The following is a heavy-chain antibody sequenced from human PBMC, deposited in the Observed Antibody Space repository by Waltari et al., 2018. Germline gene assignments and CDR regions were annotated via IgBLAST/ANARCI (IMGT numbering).Heavy chain of an antibody. V-gene: IGHV1-46*01. J-gene: IGHJ6*03. Sequence: QVQLVQSGAEVKKPGASVKVSCKASGYTFTSYYMHWVRRAPGQGLEWMGIINPSGGSTSYAQKFQGRVTMTRDTSTSTVYMELSSLRSEDTAVYYCARGPYYGSGKVYYMDVWGKGTTVTVSS. D-gene: IGHD3-10*01. CDR3: ARGPYYGSGKVYYMDV. CDR1: GYTFTSYY. CDR2: INPSGGST.